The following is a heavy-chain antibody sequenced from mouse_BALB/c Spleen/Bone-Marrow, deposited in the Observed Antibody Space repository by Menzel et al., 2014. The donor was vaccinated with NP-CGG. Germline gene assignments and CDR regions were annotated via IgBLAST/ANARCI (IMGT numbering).Heavy chain of an antibody. CDR1: GFNIKDTY. J-gene: IGHJ2*01. Sequence: EVKVVDSGAELVKPGASVKLSCTASGFNIKDTYIHWVKRRPEQGLEWIGRIDPENGNIKYDPKFQVKATITADTSSNTAYLQLSSLTSEDTAVYYCTRRGFDFWGQGTTLTVSS. CDR3: TRRGFDF. CDR2: IDPENGNI. V-gene: IGHV14-3*02.